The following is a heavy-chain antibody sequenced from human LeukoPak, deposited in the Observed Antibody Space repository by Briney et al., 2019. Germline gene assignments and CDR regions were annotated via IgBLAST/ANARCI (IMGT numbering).Heavy chain of an antibody. CDR1: GGTFSSYT. D-gene: IGHD1-26*01. CDR2: IIPILGIA. CDR3: ALRGSYYGYNWFDP. Sequence: SVKVSCKASGGTFSSYTISWVRQAPGQGLEWMGRIIPILGIANCAQKFQGRVTITADKSTSTAYMELSSLRSEDTAVYYCALRGSYYGYNWFDPWGQGTLVTVSP. V-gene: IGHV1-69*02. J-gene: IGHJ5*02.